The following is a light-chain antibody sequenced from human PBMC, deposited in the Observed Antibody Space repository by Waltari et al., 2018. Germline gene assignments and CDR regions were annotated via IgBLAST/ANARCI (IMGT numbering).Light chain of an antibody. CDR1: QSLGSY. Sequence: EIVLTQSPATLSLSPGERATLSCRDSQSLGSYLAWYQQKPGLPPRLLIYDASNRATGIPARFSGSGSGTDFTLTISSLEPEDVAVYFCQHRANSWTFGQGTKVEIK. V-gene: IGKV3-11*01. J-gene: IGKJ1*01. CDR2: DAS. CDR3: QHRANSWT.